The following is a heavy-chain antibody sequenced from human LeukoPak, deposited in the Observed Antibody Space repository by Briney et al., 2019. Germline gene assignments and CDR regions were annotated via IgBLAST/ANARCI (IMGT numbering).Heavy chain of an antibody. V-gene: IGHV1-18*01. D-gene: IGHD2-2*02. J-gene: IGHJ3*02. CDR1: GYTFTSYG. Sequence: GASVKVTCKASGYTFTSYGISWVRQAPGQGLEWMGWISAYNGNTNYAQKLQGRVTMTADTSTSTAYMELRSLRSDDTAVYYCARGGVVPAAIEWAFDIWGQGTMVTVSS. CDR2: ISAYNGNT. CDR3: ARGGVVPAAIEWAFDI.